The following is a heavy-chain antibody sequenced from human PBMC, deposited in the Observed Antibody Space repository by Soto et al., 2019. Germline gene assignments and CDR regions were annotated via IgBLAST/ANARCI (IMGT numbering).Heavy chain of an antibody. CDR1: GGSISSGGYY. CDR2: IYYSGST. J-gene: IGHJ6*03. V-gene: IGHV4-31*03. Sequence: SETLSLTCTVSGGSISSGGYYWSWIRQHPRKGLEWIGYIYYSGSTYYYPSFKSRVTISVDTSKNLFSLKLSSVTAADTAVYYCARESPTDSYYYYYYYMDVWGKGTTVTVSS. D-gene: IGHD3-3*01. CDR3: ARESPTDSYYYYYYYMDV.